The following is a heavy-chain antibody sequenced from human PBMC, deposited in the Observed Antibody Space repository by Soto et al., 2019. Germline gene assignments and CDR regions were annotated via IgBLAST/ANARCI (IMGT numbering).Heavy chain of an antibody. CDR2: INSAYTIV. CDR3: ARLLITRTTRGSYFDF. Sequence: GGSLRLSCEASDFAFSTYGMNWVRQAPGKGLEWIAHINSAYTIVYADSVKGRFTISRDNAKNSLYLQMSSLRDEDTAVYYCARLLITRTTRGSYFDFCGQGTLVTVSS. V-gene: IGHV3-48*02. CDR1: DFAFSTYG. J-gene: IGHJ4*02. D-gene: IGHD1-20*01.